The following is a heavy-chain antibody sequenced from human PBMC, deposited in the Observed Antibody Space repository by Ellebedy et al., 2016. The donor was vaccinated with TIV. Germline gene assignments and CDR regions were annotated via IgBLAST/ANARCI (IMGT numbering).Heavy chain of an antibody. CDR2: LNPQSYNT. J-gene: IGHJ4*02. Sequence: ASVKVSCXTSGYTFTSYDINWVRQAPGQGLEWMGWLNPQSYNTGYPQTFQGRVTMTRDTSISTVYMELSGLRSEDTAVYYCARTMVRGAPAIDYWGQGTPVTVSS. CDR3: ARTMVRGAPAIDY. D-gene: IGHD3-10*01. V-gene: IGHV1-8*01. CDR1: GYTFTSYD.